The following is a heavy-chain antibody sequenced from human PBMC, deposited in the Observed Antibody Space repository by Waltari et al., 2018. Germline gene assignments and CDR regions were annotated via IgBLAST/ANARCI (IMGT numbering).Heavy chain of an antibody. V-gene: IGHV3-23*01. CDR2: ISGSGGST. J-gene: IGHJ4*02. Sequence: EVQLLESGGGLVQPGGSLRLSCAASGFTFSSYAMSWVRQAPGKGLEWVSAISGSGGSTSYADSVKGRFTISRDNSKNTLYLQMNSLRAEDTAVYYCAKPHGGSPQSEVWGQGTLVIVSS. CDR1: GFTFSSYA. CDR3: AKPHGGSPQSEV. D-gene: IGHD4-17*01.